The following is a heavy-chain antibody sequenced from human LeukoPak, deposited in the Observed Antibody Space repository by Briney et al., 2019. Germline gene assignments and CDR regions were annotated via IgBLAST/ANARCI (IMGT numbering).Heavy chain of an antibody. CDR3: AKEGGYSSSWYISAYFDY. J-gene: IGHJ4*02. CDR2: ISGSGGST. V-gene: IGHV3-23*01. D-gene: IGHD6-13*01. CDR1: GFTLSTHW. Sequence: PGGSLRLSCAASGFTLSTHWMDWVRQAPGKGLEWVSAISGSGGSTYYADSVKGRFTISRDNSKNTLYLQMNSLRAEDTAVYYCAKEGGYSSSWYISAYFDYWGQGTLVTVSS.